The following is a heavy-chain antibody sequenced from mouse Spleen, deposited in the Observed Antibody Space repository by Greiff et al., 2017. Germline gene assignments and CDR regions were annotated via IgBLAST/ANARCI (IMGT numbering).Heavy chain of an antibody. CDR1: GFTFSSYA. Sequence: EVQVVESGGGLVKLGGSLKLSCAASGFTFSSYAMSWVRQTPEKRLEWVATISSGGGNTYYPDSVKGRFTISRDNAKNTLYLQMSSLKSEDTAMYYCARHGIYGNSAWFAYWGQGTLVTVSA. CDR2: ISSGGGNT. V-gene: IGHV5-9-3*01. CDR3: ARHGIYGNSAWFAY. J-gene: IGHJ3*01. D-gene: IGHD2-1*01.